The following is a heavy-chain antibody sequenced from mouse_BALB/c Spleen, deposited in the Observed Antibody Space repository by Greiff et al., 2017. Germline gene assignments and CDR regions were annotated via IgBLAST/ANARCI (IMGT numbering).Heavy chain of an antibody. D-gene: IGHD1-1*01. CDR2: IDPAHGNT. CDR1: GFNIKDTY. CDR3: AIPEDYYDARPYAYAMEY. V-gene: IGHV14-3*02. Sequence: VQLQQSGAELVQPGASVKLSCTASGFNIKDTYMHWVKQRPEQGLEWIGRIDPAHGNTKYDPKFQGKATITADTSSNTAYLQLSSLTSEDTAVYYCAIPEDYYDARPYAYAMEYGGQGTSVTVSS. J-gene: IGHJ4*01.